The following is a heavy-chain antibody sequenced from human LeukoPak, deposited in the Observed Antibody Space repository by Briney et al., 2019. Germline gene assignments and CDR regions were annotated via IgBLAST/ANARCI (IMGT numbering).Heavy chain of an antibody. D-gene: IGHD3-3*01. V-gene: IGHV1-18*01. CDR3: ARYFRSGWVPPYYYYGMDV. J-gene: IGHJ6*02. CDR1: GYTFTSYG. CDR2: ISAYNGNT. Sequence: ASVKVSCKASGYTFTSYGISWVRQAPGQGLEWMGWISAYNGNTNYAQKLQGRVTMTTDTSTSTAYMELRSLRSDDTAVYYCARYFRSGWVPPYYYYGMDVWGQGTTVTVSS.